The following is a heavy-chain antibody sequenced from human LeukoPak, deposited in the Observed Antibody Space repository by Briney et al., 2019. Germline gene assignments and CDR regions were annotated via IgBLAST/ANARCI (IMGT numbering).Heavy chain of an antibody. CDR2: ISSSSSYI. CDR3: ARCIAAALALDY. D-gene: IGHD6-13*01. Sequence: GGSLRLSCAASGFTFSSYSMNWVSQAPGKGLEWVSSISSSSSYIYYADSVKGRFTISRDNAKNSLYLQMNSLRAEDTAVYYCARCIAAALALDYWGQGTLVTVSS. CDR1: GFTFSSYS. V-gene: IGHV3-21*01. J-gene: IGHJ4*02.